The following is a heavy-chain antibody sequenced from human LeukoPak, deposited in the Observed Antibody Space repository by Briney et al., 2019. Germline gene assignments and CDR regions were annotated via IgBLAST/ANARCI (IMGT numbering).Heavy chain of an antibody. V-gene: IGHV1-8*01. CDR2: MSPNSGNT. CDR3: ARGYGSRASRGAFDI. D-gene: IGHD4-17*01. J-gene: IGHJ3*02. CDR1: GYAFISYD. Sequence: ASVKVSCKASGYAFISYDINWVRQATGQGLEWMGWMSPNSGNTGYAQKFQGRVTMTRNTSISTAYMELSSLRSEGTAVYYCARGYGSRASRGAFDIWSQGTMVTVSS.